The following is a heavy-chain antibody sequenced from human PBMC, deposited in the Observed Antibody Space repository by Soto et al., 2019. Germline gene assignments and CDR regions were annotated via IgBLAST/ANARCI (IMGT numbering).Heavy chain of an antibody. V-gene: IGHV3-30*03. D-gene: IGHD1-26*01. J-gene: IGHJ4*03. CDR1: GFTFRSNG. Sequence: GGSLRLSCAASGFTFRSNGMHWVRQAPGKGLEWVAVISFDGSQKYYADSVRGRFTISRDNTNNTVFLQMSSLRADDTAVYYCASVRLSVEGATSMPYFDTWGQGAMVTVSS. CDR2: ISFDGSQK. CDR3: ASVRLSVEGATSMPYFDT.